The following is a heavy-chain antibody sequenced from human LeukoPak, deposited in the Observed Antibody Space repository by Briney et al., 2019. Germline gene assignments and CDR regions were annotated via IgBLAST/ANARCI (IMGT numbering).Heavy chain of an antibody. Sequence: SQTLSLTCVISGDNVSSNSAAWNWIRQSPPRGLEWLGRTYYRSDWYSDYAVSVKSRITITPDTSKNQFSLQLNSVTPEDTAIYYCAREGSYFDYWGQGTLVTVSS. V-gene: IGHV6-1*01. CDR1: GDNVSSNSAA. J-gene: IGHJ4*02. CDR2: TYYRSDWYS. CDR3: AREGSYFDY.